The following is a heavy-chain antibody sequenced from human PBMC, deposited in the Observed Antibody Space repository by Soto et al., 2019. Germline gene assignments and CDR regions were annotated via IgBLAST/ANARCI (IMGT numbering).Heavy chain of an antibody. CDR3: ARVLGPQGTVVTPPTEYNWFDP. D-gene: IGHD2-21*02. J-gene: IGHJ5*02. CDR1: GGSISSYY. CDR2: IYTSGST. Sequence: QVQLQESGPGLVKPSETLSLTCTVSGGSISSYYWSWIRQPAGKGLEWIGRIYTSGSTNYNPSLKSRVTMSVDTSKNQFSLKLSSVTAADTAVYYCARVLGPQGTVVTPPTEYNWFDPWGQATLVTVSS. V-gene: IGHV4-4*07.